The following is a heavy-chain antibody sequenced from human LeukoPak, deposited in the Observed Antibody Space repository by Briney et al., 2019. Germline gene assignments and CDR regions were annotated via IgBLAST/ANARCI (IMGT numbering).Heavy chain of an antibody. D-gene: IGHD2-2*01. J-gene: IGHJ5*02. CDR1: GLTFNSYW. CDR3: ARAMPHDNWFDP. Sequence: GGSLRLSCAASGLTFNSYWMHWVRQVTGKGLVWVARINGDASNTTYADSVKGRFTISRDNAKNTLYLQMNSLRVDDTAVYYCARAMPHDNWFDPWGQGSLVTVSS. CDR2: INGDASNT. V-gene: IGHV3-74*03.